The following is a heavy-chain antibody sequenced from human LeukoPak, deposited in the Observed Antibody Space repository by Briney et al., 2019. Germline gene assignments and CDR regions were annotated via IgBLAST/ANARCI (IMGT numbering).Heavy chain of an antibody. CDR1: GFTFSSYA. V-gene: IGHV3-21*01. J-gene: IGHJ4*02. D-gene: IGHD3-10*01. CDR3: ARDFGF. Sequence: PGRSLRLSCAASGFTFSSYAMNWVRQAPGKGLEWVSTISTSSSDIYYADSLKGRFTISRDNAKNSLYLQMNSLRAEDTAVYYCARDFGFWGQGTLVTVSS. CDR2: ISTSSSDI.